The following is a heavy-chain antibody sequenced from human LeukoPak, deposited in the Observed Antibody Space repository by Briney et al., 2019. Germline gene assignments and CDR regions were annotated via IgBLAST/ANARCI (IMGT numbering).Heavy chain of an antibody. CDR2: ISYDGSNK. CDR3: ARGVTYDILTGYDY. Sequence: PGRSLRLSCAASGFTFSTSAMHWVRQAPGKGLEWVAFISYDGSNKYYADSVKGRFTISRDNSKNTLYLQMSSLRAEDTAVYYCARGVTYDILTGYDYWGQGTLVTVSS. CDR1: GFTFSTSA. J-gene: IGHJ4*02. V-gene: IGHV3-30-3*01. D-gene: IGHD3-9*01.